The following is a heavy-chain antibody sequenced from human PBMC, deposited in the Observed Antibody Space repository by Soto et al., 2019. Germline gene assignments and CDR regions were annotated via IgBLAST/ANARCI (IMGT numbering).Heavy chain of an antibody. J-gene: IGHJ4*02. CDR2: VNPIVSMS. CDR1: GDTFNFYS. V-gene: IGHV1-69*02. D-gene: IGHD3-10*01. CDR3: ASSYGSGYRAFDY. Sequence: QVQLVQSGAEVKRPGSSVKVSCKASGDTFNFYSINWVRQAPGLGLEWMGRVNPIVSMSNYAQKFQGRVTMAADKSTSTAYVELSRLRSEDTAIYYCASSYGSGYRAFDYWGQGALVTVSS.